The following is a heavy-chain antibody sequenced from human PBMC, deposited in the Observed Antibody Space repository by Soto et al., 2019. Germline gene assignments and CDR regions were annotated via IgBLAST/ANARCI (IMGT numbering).Heavy chain of an antibody. Sequence: ELQLVESGGGLIQPGGSLRLSCAASGLTVTRNYMTWVRLAPGKGLECVSTIHTGGKTFYTDSVKGRFTVSRDASKNTVDLQMNTLSVEDTALYYCATGGSKRVRGAIVEVFHLEFWGRGTEVTVSS. CDR3: ATGGSKRVRGAIVEVFHLEF. V-gene: IGHV3-53*02. CDR2: IHTGGKT. J-gene: IGHJ1*01. CDR1: GLTVTRNY. D-gene: IGHD3-10*01.